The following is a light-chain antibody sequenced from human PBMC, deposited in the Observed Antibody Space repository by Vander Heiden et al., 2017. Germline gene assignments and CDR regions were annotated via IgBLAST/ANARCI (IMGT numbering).Light chain of an antibody. CDR2: AAS. V-gene: IGKV1-8*01. Sequence: AIRINHSPTTFTASTGDSVTITCRESQGISSYLACYQQKPGKAPKLLIYAASTLQSGVPSRFSGSGSGTDFTLTISCLQSEDFATYYCQQYYSYPLTFGGGTKVEIK. J-gene: IGKJ4*01. CDR3: QQYYSYPLT. CDR1: QGISSY.